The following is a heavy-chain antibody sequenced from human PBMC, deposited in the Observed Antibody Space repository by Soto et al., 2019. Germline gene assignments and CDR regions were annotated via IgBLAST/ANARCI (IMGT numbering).Heavy chain of an antibody. CDR1: GFTFSSYA. J-gene: IGHJ3*02. Sequence: GGSLRLSCAASGFTFSSYAMSWVRQAPGKGLEWVSAISGSGGSTYYADSVKGRFTISRDNSKNTLYLQMNSLRAEDTAVYYCAKDLRLVLGQVMVDAFDIWGQGTMVTVSS. CDR3: AKDLRLVLGQVMVDAFDI. V-gene: IGHV3-23*01. D-gene: IGHD6-19*01. CDR2: ISGSGGST.